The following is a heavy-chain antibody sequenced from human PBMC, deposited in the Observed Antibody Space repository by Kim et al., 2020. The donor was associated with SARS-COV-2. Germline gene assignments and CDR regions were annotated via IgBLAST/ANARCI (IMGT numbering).Heavy chain of an antibody. CDR2: INEDGSEK. CDR1: GFMFSGEW. J-gene: IGHJ6*02. Sequence: GGSLRLSCAASGFMFSGEWRNWVRQAPGKGLEPVANINEDGSEKYYVDSVKGRFTISRDNAKKSLYLQMDSLRAEDTAVYYCATDGDVWGQGTAVTVSS. V-gene: IGHV3-7*03. CDR3: ATDGDV.